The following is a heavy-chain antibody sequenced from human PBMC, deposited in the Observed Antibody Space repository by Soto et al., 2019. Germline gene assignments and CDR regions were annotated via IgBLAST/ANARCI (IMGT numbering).Heavy chain of an antibody. J-gene: IGHJ4*02. Sequence: SETLSLTCTVSGGSISSNYYTWSRLRQPPGTGLEWIGEINHSGSTNYNPSLKSRVTISVDTSKNQFSLKLTSVTAADTAVYYCARDKITGLFDYWGQGTLVTVSS. CDR3: ARDKITGLFDY. CDR1: GGSISSNY. D-gene: IGHD2-8*02. V-gene: IGHV4-34*01. CDR2: INHSGST.